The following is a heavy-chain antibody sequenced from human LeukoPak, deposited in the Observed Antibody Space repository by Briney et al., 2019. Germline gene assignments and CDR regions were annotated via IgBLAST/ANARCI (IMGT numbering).Heavy chain of an antibody. V-gene: IGHV1-18*01. CDR2: ISAYNGNT. CDR3: ARDGRYDYVWGSYRRDY. CDR1: GYTFTSYG. D-gene: IGHD3-16*02. Sequence: ASVKVSCKASGYTFTSYGISWVRQAPGQGLEWMGWISAYNGNTNYALKLQGRVTMTTDTSTSTAYMELRSLRSDDTAVYYCARDGRYDYVWGSYRRDYWGQGTLVTVSS. J-gene: IGHJ4*02.